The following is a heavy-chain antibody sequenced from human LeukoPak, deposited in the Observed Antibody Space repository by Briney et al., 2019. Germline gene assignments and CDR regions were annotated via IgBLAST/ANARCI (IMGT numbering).Heavy chain of an antibody. D-gene: IGHD1-26*01. J-gene: IGHJ4*02. V-gene: IGHV1-2*02. Sequence: ASVKVSCKASGYTFTGYYMHWVRQAPGQGLEWMGWINPDSGGTNYAQKFQGRVTMTRDTSISTAYMELSRLRSDDTAVYYCARSHTPPDTWELPNTDFDYWGQGTLVTVSS. CDR3: ARSHTPPDTWELPNTDFDY. CDR1: GYTFTGYY. CDR2: INPDSGGT.